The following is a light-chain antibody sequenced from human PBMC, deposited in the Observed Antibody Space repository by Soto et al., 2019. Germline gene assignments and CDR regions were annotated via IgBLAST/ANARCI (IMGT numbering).Light chain of an antibody. J-gene: IGKJ5*01. Sequence: DIQLTQSPSSLSASVGDRVTITCRASQSISRYLNWYQQKPGKAPKLLIYAASSLQSGVPSRFSGSGSGSDFTLTISSLDPEDFATYYCQQSYTTPPVTFGQGTRLEIK. V-gene: IGKV1-39*01. CDR1: QSISRY. CDR3: QQSYTTPPVT. CDR2: AAS.